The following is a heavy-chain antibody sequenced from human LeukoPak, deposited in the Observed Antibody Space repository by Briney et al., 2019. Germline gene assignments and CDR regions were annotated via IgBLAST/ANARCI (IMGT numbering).Heavy chain of an antibody. J-gene: IGHJ5*02. CDR1: GFTFSSYA. D-gene: IGHD2-15*01. V-gene: IGHV3-30-3*01. Sequence: GGSLRLSCAASGFTFSSYAMHWARQAPGKGLEGVAVISYDGSNKYYADSVKGRFTISRDNSKNTLYLQMNSLRAEDTAVYYCARAVGCSGGSCYDSTEENWFDPWGQGTLVTVSS. CDR2: ISYDGSNK. CDR3: ARAVGCSGGSCYDSTEENWFDP.